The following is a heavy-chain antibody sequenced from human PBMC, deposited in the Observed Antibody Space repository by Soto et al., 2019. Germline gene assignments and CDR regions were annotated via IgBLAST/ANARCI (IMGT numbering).Heavy chain of an antibody. CDR2: IISLFGTP. CDR1: GATSSISG. CDR3: ARDLGGGYEPGDY. J-gene: IGHJ4*02. V-gene: IGHV1-69*12. Sequence: QVQLVQSGAELKKPGSSVKVSCRASGATSSISGFNWVCQAPGQELEWMGGIISLFGTPNYSQKFQGRVTISADESTSTGYMELNNLRSDDTAIYYCARDLGGGYEPGDYWGQGTQVTVSS. D-gene: IGHD5-12*01.